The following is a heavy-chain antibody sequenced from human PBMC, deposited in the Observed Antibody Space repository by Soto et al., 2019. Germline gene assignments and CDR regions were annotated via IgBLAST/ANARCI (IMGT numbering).Heavy chain of an antibody. CDR2: ISAYNGNT. Sequence: ASVKVSCKASGYTFTSYGISWVRQAPGQGLEWMGWISAYNGNTNYAQKLQGRVTMTTDTSTSTAYMELRSLRSDDTAVYYCARDLRWVLRFLEWPYYFDSWGQGTLVTVSS. CDR3: ARDLRWVLRFLEWPYYFDS. CDR1: GYTFTSYG. D-gene: IGHD3-3*01. V-gene: IGHV1-18*01. J-gene: IGHJ4*02.